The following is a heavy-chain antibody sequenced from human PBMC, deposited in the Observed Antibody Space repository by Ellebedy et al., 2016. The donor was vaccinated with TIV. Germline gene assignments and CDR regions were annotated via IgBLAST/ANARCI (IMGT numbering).Heavy chain of an antibody. V-gene: IGHV4-59*08. Sequence: MPSETLSLTCTVSGGSIINYYWSWIRQPPGKGLEWIGYIYYSGSTDYNPSLKRRVTISVDTSKNQFSLNLSSVTAADTAVYYCARVKTAAGLDSFDIWGQGTTVTVSS. J-gene: IGHJ3*02. D-gene: IGHD6-13*01. CDR3: ARVKTAAGLDSFDI. CDR2: IYYSGST. CDR1: GGSIINYY.